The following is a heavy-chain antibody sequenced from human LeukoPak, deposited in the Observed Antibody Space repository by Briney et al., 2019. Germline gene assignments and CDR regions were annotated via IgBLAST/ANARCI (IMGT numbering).Heavy chain of an antibody. Sequence: ASVKVSCKASGYTFTSYDINWVRQATGQGLEWMGWMNPNSGNTGYAQKFQGRVTMTRNTSISTAYMERSSLRSEDTAVYYCARGRRNIVVVTYWGQGTLVTVSS. CDR2: MNPNSGNT. V-gene: IGHV1-8*01. CDR1: GYTFTSYD. D-gene: IGHD2-21*02. CDR3: ARGRRNIVVVTY. J-gene: IGHJ4*02.